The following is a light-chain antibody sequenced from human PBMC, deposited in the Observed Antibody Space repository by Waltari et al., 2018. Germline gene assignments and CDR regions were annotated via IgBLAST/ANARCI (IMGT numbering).Light chain of an antibody. Sequence: EIVMTQSPASLSVSPGERATLSCRASQSVSRNLAWYQQKPGQAPRLLVYGASTRATGIPARFSGSGSGTEFTFTISSLQSEDVAVYYCQQYDDWPPWTFGQGTKVEIK. CDR3: QQYDDWPPWT. CDR1: QSVSRN. J-gene: IGKJ1*01. CDR2: GAS. V-gene: IGKV3-15*01.